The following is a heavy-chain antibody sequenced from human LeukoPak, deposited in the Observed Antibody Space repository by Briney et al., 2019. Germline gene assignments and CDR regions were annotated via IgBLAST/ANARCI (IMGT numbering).Heavy chain of an antibody. J-gene: IGHJ6*03. CDR3: ARDPYSGSYGNYYYYYMDV. CDR2: ITSSSSYI. Sequence: GGSLRLSCAASGFTFSTYNMNWVRQAPGKGLEWLSSITSSSSYIYYADSVKGRFTISRDNAKNSLYLQMNSLRDEDTAVYYCARDPYSGSYGNYYYYYMDVWGKGTTVTISS. CDR1: GFTFSTYN. V-gene: IGHV3-21*01. D-gene: IGHD1-26*01.